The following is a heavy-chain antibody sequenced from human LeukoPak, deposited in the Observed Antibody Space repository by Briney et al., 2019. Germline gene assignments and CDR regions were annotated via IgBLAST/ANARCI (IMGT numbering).Heavy chain of an antibody. Sequence: SVRVSCKASGGTFSSYAISWVRQAPGQGLEWMGRIIPILGIANYAQKFQGRVTITADKSTSTAYMELSSLRSEDTAVYYCARDLSVAGTFSRLLLFDIWGQGTMVTVSS. J-gene: IGHJ3*02. D-gene: IGHD6-19*01. CDR1: GGTFSSYA. CDR3: ARDLSVAGTFSRLLLFDI. CDR2: IIPILGIA. V-gene: IGHV1-69*04.